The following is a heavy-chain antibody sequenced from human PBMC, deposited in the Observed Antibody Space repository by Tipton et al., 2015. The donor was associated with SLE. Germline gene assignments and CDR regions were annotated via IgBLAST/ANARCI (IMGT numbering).Heavy chain of an antibody. CDR2: ISSSGSTI. D-gene: IGHD5-24*01. CDR3: AREDGYNGFDP. CDR1: GFTFSSYE. J-gene: IGHJ5*02. V-gene: IGHV3-48*03. Sequence: GSLRLSCAASGFTFSSYEMNWVRQAPGKGLEWVSYISSSGSTIYYADSVKGRFTISRDNAKNSLYLQMSSLRAEDTAVYYCAREDGYNGFDPWGQGTLVTVSS.